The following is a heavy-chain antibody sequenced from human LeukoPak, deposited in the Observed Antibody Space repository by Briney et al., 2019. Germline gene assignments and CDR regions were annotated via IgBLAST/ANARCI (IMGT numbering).Heavy chain of an antibody. CDR3: ARGVSYSNYGVVGSQLWFEP. CDR2: IIPILGIA. Sequence: ASVKVSCKASGGTFSSYAISWVRQAPGQGLEWMGRIIPILGIANYAQKFQGRVTITADKSTSTACMELSSLRSEDTAVYYCARGVSYSNYGVVGSQLWFEPWGQGTLVTVSS. V-gene: IGHV1-69*04. D-gene: IGHD4-11*01. CDR1: GGTFSSYA. J-gene: IGHJ5*02.